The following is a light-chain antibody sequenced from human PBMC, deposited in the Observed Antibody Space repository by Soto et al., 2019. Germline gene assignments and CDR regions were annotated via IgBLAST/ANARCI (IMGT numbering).Light chain of an antibody. CDR3: QQYDDWPRT. Sequence: EILMTQSPATLSVSPGEGVTLSCRTSRNIRSNLAWYQQKLGQAPRLLMYGASIRANGVPDRFSGGGSGTEFILTISSLQSEDFAVYYCQQYDDWPRTFGQGTKVDIK. CDR1: RNIRSN. CDR2: GAS. V-gene: IGKV3-15*01. J-gene: IGKJ1*01.